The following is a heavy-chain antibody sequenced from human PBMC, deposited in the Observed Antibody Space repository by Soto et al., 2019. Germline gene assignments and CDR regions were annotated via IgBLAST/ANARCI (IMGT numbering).Heavy chain of an antibody. CDR2: ISGSGGST. Sequence: HPGGSLRLSCAASGFTFSSYAMSWVRQAPGKGLEWVSAISGSGGSTYYADSVKGRFTISRDNSKNTLYLQMNSLRAEDTAVYYCAKDRRALLGYCWFDPWGQGTLVTVSS. D-gene: IGHD2-2*03. CDR1: GFTFSSYA. V-gene: IGHV3-23*01. J-gene: IGHJ5*02. CDR3: AKDRRALLGYCWFDP.